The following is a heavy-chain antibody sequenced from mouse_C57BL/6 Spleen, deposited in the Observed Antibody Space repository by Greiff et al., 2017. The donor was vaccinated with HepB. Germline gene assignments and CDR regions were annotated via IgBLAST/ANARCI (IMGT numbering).Heavy chain of an antibody. CDR1: GYTFTSYW. J-gene: IGHJ1*03. Sequence: VKLQQPGAELVRPGSSVKLSCKASGYTFTSYWMDWVKQRPGQGLEWIGNIYPSDSETHYNQKFKDKATLTVDKSSSTAYMQLSSLTSEDSAVYYCAVFYGSSRYFDVWGTGTTVTVSS. CDR3: AVFYGSSRYFDV. D-gene: IGHD1-1*01. CDR2: IYPSDSET. V-gene: IGHV1-61*01.